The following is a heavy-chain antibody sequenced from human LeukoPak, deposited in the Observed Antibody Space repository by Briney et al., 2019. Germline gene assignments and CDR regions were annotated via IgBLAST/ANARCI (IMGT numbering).Heavy chain of an antibody. J-gene: IGHJ4*02. CDR2: NYDGGST. V-gene: IGHV4-31*03. D-gene: IGHD6-25*01. CDR3: ALSAADQTFDY. CDR1: GGSISSGGYY. Sequence: SPSETLSLTCTVSGGSISSGGYYWTWIRQHPGKGLEWIGYNYDGGSTYYNPSLKSRVTISVDTSKNQFSLKLNSLTAADTAVYYCALSAADQTFDYWGQGTLVTVSS.